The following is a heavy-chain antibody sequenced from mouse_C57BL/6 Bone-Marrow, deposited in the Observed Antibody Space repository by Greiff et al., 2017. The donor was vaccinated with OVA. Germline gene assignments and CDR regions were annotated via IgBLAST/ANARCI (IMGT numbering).Heavy chain of an antibody. Sequence: VQLQQSGAELVRPGASVKLSCTASGFNIKDDYMHWVKQRPEQGLEWIGWIDPENGDTEYASKFQGKATITADTSSNTAYLQLSSLTSEDTAVYYRTTGFGYSYWGQGTTLTVSS. CDR1: GFNIKDDY. J-gene: IGHJ2*01. CDR2: IDPENGDT. CDR3: TTGFGYSY. V-gene: IGHV14-4*01. D-gene: IGHD2-3*01.